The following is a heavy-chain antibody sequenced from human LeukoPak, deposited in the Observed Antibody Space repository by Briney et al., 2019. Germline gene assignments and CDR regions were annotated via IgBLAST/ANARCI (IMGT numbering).Heavy chain of an antibody. CDR2: IGTAGEI. CDR1: GFTFRSYD. J-gene: IGHJ4*02. V-gene: IGHV3-13*01. D-gene: IGHD5-24*01. CDR3: AKGRGKDGQNLFDY. Sequence: GGSLRLSCAASGFTFRSYDMHWVRQATGKGLEWVSGIGTAGEIYYPGSVKGRFTISRDNAKNTLFLQIDNLRVDDTAVYYCAKGRGKDGQNLFDYWGQGTLITVSS.